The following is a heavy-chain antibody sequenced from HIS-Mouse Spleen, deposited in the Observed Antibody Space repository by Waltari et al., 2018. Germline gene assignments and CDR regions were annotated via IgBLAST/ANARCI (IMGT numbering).Heavy chain of an antibody. J-gene: IGHJ2*01. V-gene: IGHV4-39*07. CDR3: AREIPYSSSWYDWYFDL. Sequence: QLQLQESGPGLVKPSETLSLTCTVPGGSISSSRYYWGWIRQPPGKGLEGIGSIYYSGSTNYNPSLKSRVTISLDTSKNQFSLKLSSVTAADTAVYYCAREIPYSSSWYDWYFDLWGRGTLVTVSS. CDR1: GGSISSSRYY. CDR2: IYYSGST. D-gene: IGHD6-13*01.